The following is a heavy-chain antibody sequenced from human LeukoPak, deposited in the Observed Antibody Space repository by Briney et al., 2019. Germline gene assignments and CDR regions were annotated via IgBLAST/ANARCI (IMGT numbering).Heavy chain of an antibody. CDR1: GGSISSYY. D-gene: IGHD3-10*01. Sequence: SETLSLTCTVSGGSISSYYWSWIRQPPGKGLEWIGYIYYSGSTNYNPSLKSRVTISVDTSKNQFSLKLSSVTAADTAVYYCARGTRGGIQLSGHRFDYWGQGTLVTVSS. J-gene: IGHJ4*02. CDR3: ARGTRGGIQLSGHRFDY. CDR2: IYYSGST. V-gene: IGHV4-59*01.